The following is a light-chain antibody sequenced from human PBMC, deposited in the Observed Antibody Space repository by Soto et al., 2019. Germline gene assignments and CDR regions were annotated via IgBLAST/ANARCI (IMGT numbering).Light chain of an antibody. Sequence: EVVLTQSPGTLSLSPRERATLSCRASQSVSNNYLAWYQHKPGQAPRLLIYGASHRAPGIPDRFSGSGSGPGFTLTISRLEPEDFAVYYCQQYAASPRTFGQGTLVEVK. CDR1: QSVSNNY. V-gene: IGKV3-20*01. CDR2: GAS. J-gene: IGKJ1*01. CDR3: QQYAASPRT.